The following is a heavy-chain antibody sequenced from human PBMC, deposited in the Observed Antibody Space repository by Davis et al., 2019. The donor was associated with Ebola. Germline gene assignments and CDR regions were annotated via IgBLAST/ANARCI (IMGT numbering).Heavy chain of an antibody. J-gene: IGHJ4*02. D-gene: IGHD4-23*01. CDR3: ARGLFLYGGNSPSDY. CDR2: SRNKDNSYTT. V-gene: IGHV3-72*01. CDR1: GFTFSDNY. Sequence: PGGSLRLSCAVSGFTFSDNYMAWVRQATGKGLEWVGRSRNKDNSYTTEYAASVKGRFTISRDDSKNSLYLQMNSLRAEDTAVYYCARGLFLYGGNSPSDYWGQGTLVTVSS.